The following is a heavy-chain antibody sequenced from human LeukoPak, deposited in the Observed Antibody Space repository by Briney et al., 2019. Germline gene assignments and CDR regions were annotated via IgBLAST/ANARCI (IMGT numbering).Heavy chain of an antibody. CDR3: ARAGGITIFGVVLNWFDP. D-gene: IGHD3-3*01. V-gene: IGHV1-69*05. CDR2: IIPIFGTA. CDR1: GGTFSSYA. Sequence: ASVKVSCKASGGTFSSYAFSWVRQAPGQGLEWMGGIIPIFGTANYAQKFQGRVTITTDESTSTAYMELSSLRSEDTAVYYCARAGGITIFGVVLNWFDPWGQGTLVTVSS. J-gene: IGHJ5*02.